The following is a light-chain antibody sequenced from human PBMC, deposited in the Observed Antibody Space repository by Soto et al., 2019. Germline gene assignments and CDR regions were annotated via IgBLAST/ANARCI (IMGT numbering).Light chain of an antibody. V-gene: IGLV2-8*01. Sequence: QSALTQPPSASGSPGQSVTISCTGTTSDIGAYNYVSWYQQRPGKAPKLIIYEVTRRPSGVPDRIFGSKYDTTASLTVSGLQAEDEADYYCSSYSTTSSPHVLFGGGTKLTVL. CDR2: EVT. J-gene: IGLJ2*01. CDR3: SSYSTTSSPHVL. CDR1: TSDIGAYNY.